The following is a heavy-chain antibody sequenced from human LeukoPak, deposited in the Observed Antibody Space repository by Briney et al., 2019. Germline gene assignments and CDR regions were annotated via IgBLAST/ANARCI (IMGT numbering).Heavy chain of an antibody. Sequence: SVKVSCKASGGTFSSYAISWVRQAPGRGLEWMGGIIPIFGTANYAQKFQGRVTITADESTSTAYMELSSLRSEDTAVYYCARDSRYDILTGYYTPNWFDPWGQGTLVTVSS. D-gene: IGHD3-9*01. CDR1: GGTFSSYA. CDR3: ARDSRYDILTGYYTPNWFDP. J-gene: IGHJ5*02. V-gene: IGHV1-69*13. CDR2: IIPIFGTA.